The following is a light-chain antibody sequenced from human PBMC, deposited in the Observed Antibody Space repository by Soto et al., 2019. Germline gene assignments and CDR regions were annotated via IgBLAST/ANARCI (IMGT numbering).Light chain of an antibody. Sequence: QAVVTQPPSVSGAPGQRVTISCTGSSSNIGAGYDVHWYQQLPGTAPKLLIFSNNNRPSGVPDRFSGSKSGTSASLAITGLQAEDEADYYCQSHDSSLSAYVLGTGTKLTVL. CDR3: QSHDSSLSAYV. J-gene: IGLJ1*01. CDR2: SNN. CDR1: SSNIGAGYD. V-gene: IGLV1-40*01.